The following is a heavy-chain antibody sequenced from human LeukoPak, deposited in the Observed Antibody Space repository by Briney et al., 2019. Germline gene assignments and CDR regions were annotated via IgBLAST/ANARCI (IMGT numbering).Heavy chain of an antibody. CDR1: GYTFTSYG. D-gene: IGHD1-26*01. CDR2: ISAYNGNT. CDR3: ARDFNGYSGSYYLLGIDFDY. Sequence: GASVKVSCKASGYTFTSYGISWVRQAPGQGLEWMGWISAYNGNTNYAQKLQGRVTMTTDTSTSTAYMELRSLRSDDTAVYYCARDFNGYSGSYYLLGIDFDYWGQGTLVTVSS. J-gene: IGHJ4*02. V-gene: IGHV1-18*01.